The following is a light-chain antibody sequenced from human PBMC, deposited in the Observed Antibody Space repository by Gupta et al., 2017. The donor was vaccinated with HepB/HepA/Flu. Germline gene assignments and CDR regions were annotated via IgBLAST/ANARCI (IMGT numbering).Light chain of an antibody. CDR2: SNN. CDR1: SSNVGSNT. J-gene: IGLJ3*02. Sequence: QSVLTQPPSASGTPGQRVTISCSGSSSNVGSNTLIWYQQLPGTAPKLLIYSNNRRPSAVPDRFSCSKYGTTAALAISWLQSEDEADYYCAAWDDSRNGRVFGGGTKLTVL. V-gene: IGLV1-44*01. CDR3: AAWDDSRNGRV.